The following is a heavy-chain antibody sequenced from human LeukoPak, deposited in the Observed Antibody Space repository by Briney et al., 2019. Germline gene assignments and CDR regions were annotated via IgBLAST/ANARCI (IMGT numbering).Heavy chain of an antibody. D-gene: IGHD3-16*01. V-gene: IGHV3-43*02. CDR1: GSTLKDIC. Sequence: PGGSRCPACPPSGSTLKDICMEWVRQAPGKGLEWISVISGDGKTTKSAASVEGRFTISRDNSRTSVFLQLNSLRTDDSALYYCAKALRWGEGDASISRPLDYWGQGTLVTVSS. J-gene: IGHJ4*02. CDR2: ISGDGKTT. CDR3: AKALRWGEGDASISRPLDY.